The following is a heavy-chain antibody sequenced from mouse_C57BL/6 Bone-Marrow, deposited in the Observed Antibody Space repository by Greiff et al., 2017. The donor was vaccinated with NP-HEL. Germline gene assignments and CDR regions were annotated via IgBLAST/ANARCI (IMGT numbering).Heavy chain of an antibody. CDR1: GFNIKDDY. CDR2: IDPENGDT. J-gene: IGHJ3*01. Sequence: VQLKQSGAELVRPGASVKLSCTASGFNIKDDYMHWVKQRPEQGLEWIGWIDPENGDTEYASKFQGKATITADTSSNTAYLQLSSLTSEDTAVYYCTTSPAWFAYWGKGTLVTVAA. CDR3: TTSPAWFAY. V-gene: IGHV14-4*01.